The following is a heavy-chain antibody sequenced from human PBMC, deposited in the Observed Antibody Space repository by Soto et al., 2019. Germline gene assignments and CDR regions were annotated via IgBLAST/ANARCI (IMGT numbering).Heavy chain of an antibody. CDR2: IIPIFGTA. CDR1: GGTFSSYA. D-gene: IGHD5-18*01. Sequence: SVNVSCKASGGTFSSYAISWVRQAPGQGLEWMGGIIPIFGTANYAQKFQGRVTITADESTSTAYMELSSLRSEDTAVYYCARDSLYSYGRGPDYYYGMDVWGQGTTVTVSS. V-gene: IGHV1-69*13. CDR3: ARDSLYSYGRGPDYYYGMDV. J-gene: IGHJ6*02.